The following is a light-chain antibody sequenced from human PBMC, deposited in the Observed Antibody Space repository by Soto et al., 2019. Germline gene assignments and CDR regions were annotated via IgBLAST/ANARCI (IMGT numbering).Light chain of an antibody. CDR3: HQRSNWPRT. V-gene: IGKV3-11*01. CDR2: DAS. CDR1: QSVSSY. Sequence: EIVLTQSPATLSLSPGERATLSCRASQSVSSYLAWYQQKPGQAPRLLIYDASNRATGIPARFSGSGSGTDFTLTISSLEPEDFAVYYCHQRSNWPRTFGQGTKVE. J-gene: IGKJ1*01.